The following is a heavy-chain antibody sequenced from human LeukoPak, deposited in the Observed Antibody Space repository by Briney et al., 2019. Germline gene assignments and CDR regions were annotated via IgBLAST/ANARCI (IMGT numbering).Heavy chain of an antibody. V-gene: IGHV3-53*01. J-gene: IGHJ4*02. Sequence: GGSLRLSCAASGFTVSSNYMSWVRQAPGKGLEWVSVIYSGGSTYYADSVRGRFTISRDNSKNTRYLQMNSLRAEDTAVYYCARKRRDGYYFDYWGQGTLVTVSS. CDR2: IYSGGST. CDR3: ARKRRDGYYFDY. D-gene: IGHD5-24*01. CDR1: GFTVSSNY.